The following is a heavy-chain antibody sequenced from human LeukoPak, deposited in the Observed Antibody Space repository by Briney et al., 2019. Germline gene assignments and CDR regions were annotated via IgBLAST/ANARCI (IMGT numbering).Heavy chain of an antibody. CDR1: GFTFSIYS. Sequence: GGSLRLSCVASGFTFSIYSMNWVRQAPGKGLEWVSSIGGSSSSLYYADSVKGRFTISRDNAKNSLYLQMNSLRAEDTAVYYCARDPHTSPHYDFWSGYSYYYYYMDVWGKGTTVTVSS. D-gene: IGHD3-3*01. CDR2: IGGSSSSL. J-gene: IGHJ6*03. V-gene: IGHV3-21*01. CDR3: ARDPHTSPHYDFWSGYSYYYYYMDV.